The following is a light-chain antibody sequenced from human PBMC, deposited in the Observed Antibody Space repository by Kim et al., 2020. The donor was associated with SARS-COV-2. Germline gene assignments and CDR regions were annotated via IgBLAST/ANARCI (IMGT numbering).Light chain of an antibody. V-gene: IGLV3-19*01. Sequence: SSELTQDPAVSVALGQTVRITCQGDSLRRYYASWYQQKPGQAPVLVIYGKNNRPSGIPDRVSGSSSGNTASLTITGAQAEDEADYYCHSRDSSNNHLFGGVTQLTVL. J-gene: IGLJ3*02. CDR1: SLRRYY. CDR3: HSRDSSNNHL. CDR2: GKN.